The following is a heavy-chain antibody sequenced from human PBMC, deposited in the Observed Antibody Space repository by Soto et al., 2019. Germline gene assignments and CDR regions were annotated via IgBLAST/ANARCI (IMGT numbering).Heavy chain of an antibody. CDR2: INPMFNST. CDR1: GGTFDHAA. D-gene: IGHD3-9*01. V-gene: IGHV1-69*01. J-gene: IGHJ4*02. Sequence: QVQLVQSGAEVKKPGSSVKVSCEAPGGTFDHAAITWVRQAPGQGLEWVGGINPMFNSTHYAQKFQGRVTIPADAVTSTAFMELRGLTSDDTAVYYGARQIFAADYWGQGTLLVVSS. CDR3: ARQIFAADY.